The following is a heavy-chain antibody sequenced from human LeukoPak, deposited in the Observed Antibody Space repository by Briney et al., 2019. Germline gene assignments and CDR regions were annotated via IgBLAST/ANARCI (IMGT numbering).Heavy chain of an antibody. CDR2: ISHDGSNK. J-gene: IGHJ4*02. CDR3: AKPGKRRVVTITDFDY. CDR1: GFTFSYYG. Sequence: GSSLRLSCAASGFTFSYYGMHWVRQAPGRGLEWVAVISHDGSNKYYADSVKGRSTLSRDNSKNTLYLQMNSLRPEDTSVYYCAKPGKRRVVTITDFDYWGQGTLVTVSS. V-gene: IGHV3-30*18. D-gene: IGHD3-22*01.